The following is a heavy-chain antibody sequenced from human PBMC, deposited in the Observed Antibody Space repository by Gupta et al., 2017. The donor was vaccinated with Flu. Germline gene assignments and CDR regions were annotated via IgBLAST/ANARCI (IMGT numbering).Heavy chain of an antibody. V-gene: IGHV3-23*01. CDR2: ISGRGSLT. J-gene: IGHJ4*02. D-gene: IGHD3-22*01. Sequence: EVQLLESGVGLVQPGGCLKLSCLARGSTFSHYSMTWVRQAPGKGLEWGATISGRGSLTYHADSVKGCFTISRENSNNTLFQQMNSLRVEDTAVYYCAKGRNYYDSYWGQGTLVTVSS. CDR3: AKGRNYYDSY. CDR1: GSTFSHYS.